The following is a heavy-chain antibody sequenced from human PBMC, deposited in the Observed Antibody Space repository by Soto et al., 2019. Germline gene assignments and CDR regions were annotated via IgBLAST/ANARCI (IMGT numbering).Heavy chain of an antibody. CDR1: GFTFSNAW. V-gene: IGHV3-15*01. CDR3: TTVMSGDGAFDI. CDR2: IKSKTDGGTT. J-gene: IGHJ3*02. Sequence: GESLKISCAASGFTFSNAWMSWVRQAPGKGLEWVGRIKSKTDGGTTDYSAPVKGRFTISRDDSKNTLYLQMNSLKTEDTAVYYCTTVMSGDGAFDIWGQGTMVTVSS. D-gene: IGHD7-27*01.